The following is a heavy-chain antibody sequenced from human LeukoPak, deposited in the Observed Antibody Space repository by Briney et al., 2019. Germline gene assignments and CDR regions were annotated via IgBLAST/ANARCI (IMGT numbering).Heavy chain of an antibody. CDR1: GFTFGNYA. J-gene: IGHJ4*02. D-gene: IGHD6-19*01. Sequence: KAGGSLRLSCTVSGFTFGNYAMTWVRQAPGKGLELVSIISGGSKSTHYADSVKGRFTISRDNAKNSLYLQMNSLRAEDTAVYYCARMRHSSGLDYWGQGTLVTVSS. CDR3: ARMRHSSGLDY. CDR2: ISGGSKST. V-gene: IGHV3-21*01.